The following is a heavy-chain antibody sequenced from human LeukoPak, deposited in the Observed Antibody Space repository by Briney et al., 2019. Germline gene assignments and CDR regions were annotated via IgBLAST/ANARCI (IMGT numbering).Heavy chain of an antibody. D-gene: IGHD5-18*01. J-gene: IGHJ3*02. V-gene: IGHV1-18*01. CDR1: GYTFTSYG. Sequence: VASVKVSCKASGYTFTSYGISWVRQAPGQGLEWMGWISAYNGNTNYAQKLQGRVTMTTDTSTSTAYMELRSLRSDDTAVYYCASGYSYGSDDAFDIWGQGTMVTVSS. CDR2: ISAYNGNT. CDR3: ASGYSYGSDDAFDI.